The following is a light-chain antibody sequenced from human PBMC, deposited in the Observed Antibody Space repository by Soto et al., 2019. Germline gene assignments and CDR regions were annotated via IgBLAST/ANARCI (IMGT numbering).Light chain of an antibody. Sequence: DIQMTQSPSTLSASVRDRVTITCRASQSVSTYLAWYQQKPGKGPKLLIYDASSLESGVPSRFSGSGSGTEFTLTISSLQPDDFATYYCQQYNTYQATFGQGTKVEIK. CDR2: DAS. V-gene: IGKV1-5*01. CDR3: QQYNTYQAT. J-gene: IGKJ1*01. CDR1: QSVSTY.